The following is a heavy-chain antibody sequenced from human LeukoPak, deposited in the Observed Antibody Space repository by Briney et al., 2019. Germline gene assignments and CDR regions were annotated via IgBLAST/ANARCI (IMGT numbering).Heavy chain of an antibody. Sequence: SETLSLTCTVSDYSISSGYYWGWIRQPPGKGLEWIGSIYHSGSTYYNPSLKSRVTISVDTSKNQFSLKLSSVTAADTAVYYCARDQGVGVHDYWGQGTLVTVSS. V-gene: IGHV4-38-2*02. CDR3: ARDQGVGVHDY. CDR2: IYHSGST. CDR1: DYSISSGYY. J-gene: IGHJ4*02. D-gene: IGHD1-26*01.